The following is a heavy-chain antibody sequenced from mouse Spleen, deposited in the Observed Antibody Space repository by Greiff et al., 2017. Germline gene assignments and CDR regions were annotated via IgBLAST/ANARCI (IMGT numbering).Heavy chain of an antibody. CDR3: ASLMITTGYYFDY. CDR1: GFTFSDYG. J-gene: IGHJ2*01. V-gene: IGHV5-17*01. CDR2: ISSGSSTI. Sequence: EVMLVESGGGLVKPGGSLKLSCAASGFTFSDYGMHWVRQAPEKGLEWVAYISSGSSTIYYADTVKGRFTISRDNAKNTLFLQMTSLRSEDTAMYYCASLMITTGYYFDYWGQGTTLTVSS. D-gene: IGHD2-4*01.